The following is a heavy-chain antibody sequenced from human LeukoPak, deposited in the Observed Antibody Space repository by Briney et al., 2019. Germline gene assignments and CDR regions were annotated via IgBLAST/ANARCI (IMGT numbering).Heavy chain of an antibody. V-gene: IGHV4-59*08. CDR2: IYYSGST. CDR1: GGSISSYY. D-gene: IGHD6-19*01. CDR3: ARTEITVAGTCFDY. Sequence: SETLSLTCTVSGGSISSYYWSWIRQPPGKGLEWIGYIYYSGSTNYNPSLKSRVTISVDTSKNQFSLKLSSVTAADTAVYYCARTEITVAGTCFDYWGQGTLVTVSS. J-gene: IGHJ4*02.